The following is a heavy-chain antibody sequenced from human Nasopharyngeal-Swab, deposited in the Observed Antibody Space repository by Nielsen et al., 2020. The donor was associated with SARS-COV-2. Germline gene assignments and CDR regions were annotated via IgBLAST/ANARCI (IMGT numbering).Heavy chain of an antibody. J-gene: IGHJ6*02. Sequence: GESLKISCAASGFTFSSYAMHWVRQAPGKGLEWVAVISYDGSNKYYADSAKGRFTISRDNSKNTLYLQMNSLRAEDTAVYYCARVVGSYYGMDVWGQGTTVTVSS. CDR2: ISYDGSNK. CDR3: ARVVGSYYGMDV. V-gene: IGHV3-30*04. D-gene: IGHD3-10*01. CDR1: GFTFSSYA.